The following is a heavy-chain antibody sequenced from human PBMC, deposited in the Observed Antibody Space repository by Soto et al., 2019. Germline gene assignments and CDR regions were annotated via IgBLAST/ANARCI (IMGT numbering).Heavy chain of an antibody. V-gene: IGHV1-69*01. Sequence: QVQLVQSGAEVKKPGSSVKVSCKASGGTFSSYAISWVRQAPGQGLEWMGGIIPIFGTANYAQKFQGRVTITADESTSTAYMELSGLRSEDTAVYYCARDLKPLVHYYYGMDVWGQGTTVTVSS. D-gene: IGHD6-6*01. CDR2: IIPIFGTA. CDR1: GGTFSSYA. CDR3: ARDLKPLVHYYYGMDV. J-gene: IGHJ6*02.